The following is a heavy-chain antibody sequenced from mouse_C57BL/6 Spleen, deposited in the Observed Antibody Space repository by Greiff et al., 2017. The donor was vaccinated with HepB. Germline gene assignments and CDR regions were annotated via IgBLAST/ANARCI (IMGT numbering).Heavy chain of an antibody. V-gene: IGHV1-26*01. D-gene: IGHD3-1*01. CDR3: ARSGLYARDY. Sequence: VQLQQSGPELVKPGASVKISCKASGYTFTDYYMNWVKQSHGKSLEWIGDINPNNGGTSYNQKFKGKATLTVDKSSSTAYMELRSLTSEDSAVYYCARSGLYARDYWGQGTSVTVSS. CDR1: GYTFTDYY. J-gene: IGHJ4*01. CDR2: INPNNGGT.